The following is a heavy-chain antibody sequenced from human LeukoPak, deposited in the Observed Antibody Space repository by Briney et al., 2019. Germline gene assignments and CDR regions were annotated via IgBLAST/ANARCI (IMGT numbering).Heavy chain of an antibody. J-gene: IGHJ4*02. CDR3: ARERGAVAFDY. CDR2: IYYSGST. V-gene: IGHV4-59*01. Sequence: KTSETLSLTCTVCGGSISSYYLSWLRQPPGKGLEWIGYIYYSGSTNYNPSLKSRVTISVDTSKNQFSLKLSSVTAADTAVYYCARERGAVAFDYWGQGTLVTVSS. D-gene: IGHD6-19*01. CDR1: GGSISSYY.